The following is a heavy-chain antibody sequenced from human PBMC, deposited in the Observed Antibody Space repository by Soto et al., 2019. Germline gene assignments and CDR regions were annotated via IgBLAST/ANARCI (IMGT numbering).Heavy chain of an antibody. D-gene: IGHD3-9*01. CDR3: ARQSLNILAGYNNWFDH. V-gene: IGHV4-59*01. CDR1: GGSISSYY. Sequence: SETLSLTCTVSGGSISSYYWSWIRQPPGKGLEWIGYIYYSGSTNYNPSLKSRVTISVDTSKNQFSLKLSSVTAADTAVYYCARQSLNILAGYNNWFDHWGQGSLVTVSS. CDR2: IYYSGST. J-gene: IGHJ5*02.